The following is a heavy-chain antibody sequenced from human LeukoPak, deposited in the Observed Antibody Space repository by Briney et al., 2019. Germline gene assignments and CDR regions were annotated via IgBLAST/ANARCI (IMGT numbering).Heavy chain of an antibody. J-gene: IGHJ4*02. CDR2: ISAYNGNT. D-gene: IGHD3-22*01. CDR3: ARRTYYYDSSGYYPFDY. CDR1: GYTFTRYG. Sequence: ASVTVSRKASGYTFTRYGISWVRQAPGQGLEWMGWISAYNGNTNYAQKLQGRVTMTTDTSTSTAYMELRSLRSDDTAVYYCARRTYYYDSSGYYPFDYWGQGTLVTVSS. V-gene: IGHV1-18*01.